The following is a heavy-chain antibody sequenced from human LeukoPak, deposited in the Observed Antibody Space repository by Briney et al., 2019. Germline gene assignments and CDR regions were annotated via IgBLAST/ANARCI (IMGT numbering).Heavy chain of an antibody. Sequence: SETLSLTCTVSGGSISSYYWSWIRQPPGKGLEWIGYIYYSGSTYYNPSLKSRVTISVDTSKNQFSLKLSSVTAADTAVYYCARTFGYSYGFGYWGQGTLVTVSS. CDR2: IYYSGST. CDR1: GGSISSYY. V-gene: IGHV4-59*12. J-gene: IGHJ4*02. CDR3: ARTFGYSYGFGY. D-gene: IGHD5-18*01.